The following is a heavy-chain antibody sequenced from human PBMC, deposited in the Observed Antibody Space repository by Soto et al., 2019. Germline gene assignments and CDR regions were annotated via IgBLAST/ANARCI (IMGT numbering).Heavy chain of an antibody. Sequence: QVQLVQSGAEVKKPGSSVKVSCKASGGTFSSYAISWVRQAPGQGLEWMGGIIPIFGTANYAQKFQGRVKITADEATSTAYMELSSLSSEDTAVYYCARDRLAVYGSFGYYYYGMNVWGQGTTVTVSS. J-gene: IGHJ6*02. V-gene: IGHV1-69*01. CDR1: GGTFSSYA. CDR3: ARDRLAVYGSFGYYYYGMNV. D-gene: IGHD3-10*01. CDR2: IIPIFGTA.